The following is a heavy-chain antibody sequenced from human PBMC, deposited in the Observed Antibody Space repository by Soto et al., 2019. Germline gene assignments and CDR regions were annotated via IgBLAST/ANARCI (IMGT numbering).Heavy chain of an antibody. J-gene: IGHJ4*02. CDR2: ISGSGDRT. D-gene: IGHD3-16*01. Sequence: VQLAESGGGLVQPGGSLRLSCGASGFTFATYAMSWVRQAPGKGLEWVSGISGSGDRTHYADSVKGRFTIARDNSKNTLHLQMNSLRAEDTAVYYCAKASTYEYVWGSFRYYFDHWGQGALLTVSS. CDR3: AKASTYEYVWGSFRYYFDH. V-gene: IGHV3-23*04. CDR1: GFTFATYA.